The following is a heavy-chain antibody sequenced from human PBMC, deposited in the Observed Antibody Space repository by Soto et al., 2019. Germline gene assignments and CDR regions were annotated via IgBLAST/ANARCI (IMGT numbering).Heavy chain of an antibody. V-gene: IGHV4-31*11. Sequence: SETLSLTCAVSGDSIGGVGYWSWIRQFPGRGLEWIGCISSSGSTYYNPALNNRISLSLDTSQNQFSLKLLSVTAADTAIYYCARSGVTGIVIPSHWFDPWGQGTLVTVSS. CDR3: ARSGVTGIVIPSHWFDP. J-gene: IGHJ5*02. D-gene: IGHD2-21*02. CDR1: GDSIGGVGY. CDR2: ISSSGST.